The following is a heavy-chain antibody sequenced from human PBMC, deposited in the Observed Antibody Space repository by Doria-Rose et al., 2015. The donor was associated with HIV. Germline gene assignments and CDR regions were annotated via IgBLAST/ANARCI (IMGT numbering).Heavy chain of an antibody. CDR1: GYTFTRYA. CDR3: AKDRVRVVQAATTLDF. V-gene: IGHV1-3*01. D-gene: IGHD2-2*01. CDR2: INVDNGNT. J-gene: IGHJ4*02. Sequence: QVQLVQSGAEVKKPGASVRVSCKASGYTFTRYAMHWVRQAPGQRPEWMGWINVDNGNTEYSQKFQGRLTITRDTSASTAYMEVSSLTSDDTAVYYCAKDRVRVVQAATTLDFWGQGTLVTVSS.